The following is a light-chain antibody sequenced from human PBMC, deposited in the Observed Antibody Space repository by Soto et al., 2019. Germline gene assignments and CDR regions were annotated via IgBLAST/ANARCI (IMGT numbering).Light chain of an antibody. CDR3: QQYNNWPQT. V-gene: IGKV3-15*01. CDR2: GAS. J-gene: IGKJ1*01. Sequence: EIVMTQSPATLSVSPGERATLSCRASQSVYSNLAWYQQKPGQAPRLLIYGASTRATGIPARFSGSGSGTEFTLTISSLQSEDFAVYYCQQYNNWPQTFGQGTKVDI. CDR1: QSVYSN.